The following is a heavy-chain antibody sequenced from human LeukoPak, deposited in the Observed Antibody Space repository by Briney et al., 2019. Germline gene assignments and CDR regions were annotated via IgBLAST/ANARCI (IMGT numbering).Heavy chain of an antibody. Sequence: SETLSLTCTVSGYSISSGYYWGWIRQPPGKGLEWIGSIYHSGSTYYNPSLKSRVTISVDTSKSQFSLKLSSVTAADTAVYYCARDPSDYGGNGIDYWGQGTLVTVSS. CDR2: IYHSGST. V-gene: IGHV4-38-2*02. CDR1: GYSISSGYY. CDR3: ARDPSDYGGNGIDY. J-gene: IGHJ4*02. D-gene: IGHD4-23*01.